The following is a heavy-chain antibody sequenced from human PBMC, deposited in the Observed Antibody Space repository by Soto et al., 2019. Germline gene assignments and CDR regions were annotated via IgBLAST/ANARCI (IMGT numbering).Heavy chain of an antibody. CDR1: GFTFNTYA. V-gene: IGHV3-64*04. J-gene: IGHJ4*01. D-gene: IGHD3-16*01. Sequence: GGSLRLSCSASGFTFNTYAMHWVRQAPGKGLEYVSAISGNGDRTYYADSVKGRFTISRDNSKNTLYLQMNSLRAEDTAVYYCAKDRGGLALYFDYWGHGTLVTVSS. CDR3: AKDRGGLALYFDY. CDR2: ISGNGDRT.